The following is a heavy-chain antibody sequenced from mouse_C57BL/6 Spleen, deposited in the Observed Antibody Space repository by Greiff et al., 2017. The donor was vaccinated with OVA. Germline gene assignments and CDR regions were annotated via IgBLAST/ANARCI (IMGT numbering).Heavy chain of an antibody. J-gene: IGHJ2*01. Sequence: VQLKESGGGLVKPGGSLKLSCAASGFTFSDYGMHWVRQAPEKGLEWVAYISSGSSPLYYADTVTGRFTISRDNAKNTLFLQMTSLRSEDTAMYYCARTYYYGSSYPYFDYWGQGTTLTVSS. CDR2: ISSGSSPL. V-gene: IGHV5-17*01. CDR1: GFTFSDYG. D-gene: IGHD1-1*01. CDR3: ARTYYYGSSYPYFDY.